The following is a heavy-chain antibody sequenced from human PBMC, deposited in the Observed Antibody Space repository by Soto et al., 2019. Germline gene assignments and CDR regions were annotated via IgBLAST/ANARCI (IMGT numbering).Heavy chain of an antibody. CDR2: INHSGST. CDR3: ARGGHSSGWYWWFDP. J-gene: IGHJ5*02. CDR1: GGSFSGYY. Sequence: PSETLSLTCAVYGGSFSGYYWSWIRQPPGKGLERIGEINHSGSTNYNPSLKSRVTISVDTSKNQFSLKLSSVTAADTAVYYCARGGHSSGWYWWFDPWGQGTLVTVSS. D-gene: IGHD6-19*01. V-gene: IGHV4-34*01.